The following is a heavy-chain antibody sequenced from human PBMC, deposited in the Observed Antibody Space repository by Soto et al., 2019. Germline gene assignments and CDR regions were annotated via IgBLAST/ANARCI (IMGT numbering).Heavy chain of an antibody. D-gene: IGHD3-22*01. J-gene: IGHJ4*02. CDR3: ARDWSRYYDSSGLMWFY. V-gene: IGHV1-18*01. CDR1: GYTFTSYG. Sequence: VKVSCKASGYTFTSYGISWVRQAPGQGLEWVGWISAHNGDTRYAQNLQGRITMTTDTFTNTAYMELTSLTSDDTAVYYCARDWSRYYDSSGLMWFYWGQGTLVTVSS. CDR2: ISAHNGDT.